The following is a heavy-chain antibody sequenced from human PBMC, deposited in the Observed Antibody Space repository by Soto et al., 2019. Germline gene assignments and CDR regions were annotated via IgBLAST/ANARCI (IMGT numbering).Heavy chain of an antibody. D-gene: IGHD2-15*01. CDR3: ARRTRQCSGGSCYYFDY. Sequence: QVQLVQSGAEVKKPGASVKVSCKASGYTFTSYGISWVRQAPGQGIEWMGWISAYNGNTNYAQKLQGRVTMTTDTSTSTAYMGLRSMRSADTAVYYCARRTRQCSGGSCYYFDYWGQGTLVTVSS. CDR1: GYTFTSYG. J-gene: IGHJ4*02. CDR2: ISAYNGNT. V-gene: IGHV1-18*01.